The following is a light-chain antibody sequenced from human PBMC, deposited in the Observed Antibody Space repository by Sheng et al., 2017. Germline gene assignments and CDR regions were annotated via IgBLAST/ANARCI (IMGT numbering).Light chain of an antibody. J-gene: IGKJ4*01. CDR1: QSISSW. Sequence: DIQMTQSPSTLSASVGDRVTITCRASQSISSWLAWYQQKPGKAPKLLIYKASSLESGVPSRFSGSGSGTDFTLTISSLQPEDVATYYCQKYNSAPHTFGGGTKVEIK. CDR3: QKYNSAPHT. CDR2: KAS. V-gene: IGKV1-5*03.